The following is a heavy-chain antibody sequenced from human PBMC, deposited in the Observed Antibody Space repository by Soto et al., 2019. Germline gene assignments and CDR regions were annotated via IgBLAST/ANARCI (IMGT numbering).Heavy chain of an antibody. CDR2: LIPIFGTA. D-gene: IGHD6-13*01. Sequence: QVQLVQSGAEVKKPGSSVKVSCKASGGTFSSYAISWVRQAPGQGLEWMGGLIPIFGTANYAQKFQGRVTITADESTSTAYMELSSLRSEDTAVYYCARGSDGYSSSWYGYYFDYWGQGTLVTVSS. J-gene: IGHJ4*02. V-gene: IGHV1-69*01. CDR1: GGTFSSYA. CDR3: ARGSDGYSSSWYGYYFDY.